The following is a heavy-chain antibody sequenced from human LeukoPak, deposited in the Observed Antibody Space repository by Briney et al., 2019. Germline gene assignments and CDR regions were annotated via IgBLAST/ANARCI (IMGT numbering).Heavy chain of an antibody. V-gene: IGHV4-59*08. J-gene: IGHJ3*01. CDR3: AKLGHSDGWYLGAFDV. Sequence: SETLSLTCAVSGGSITGHYWNWIRQTPGMRLEWIGYTSYSRTTIYNSYFKGRATMSIDTSKNQLYLSLTSVTATDTAVYYCAKLGHSDGWYLGAFDVWGQGTTVIVSS. CDR2: TSYSRTT. CDR1: GGSITGHY. D-gene: IGHD6-19*01.